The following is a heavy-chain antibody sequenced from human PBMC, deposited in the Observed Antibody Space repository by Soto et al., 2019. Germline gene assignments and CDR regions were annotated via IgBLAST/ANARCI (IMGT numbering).Heavy chain of an antibody. V-gene: IGHV3-7*01. Sequence: GGSLRLSCAASGFTFSNYWMTWVRQAPGKGLEWVANIKQDGSEKYYVDSVKGRFTMSRDNAKNSLYLQMNSLTVEDTAVYYCARESSFGELFDYWGQGTLVTVSS. CDR3: ARESSFGELFDY. J-gene: IGHJ4*02. D-gene: IGHD3-10*01. CDR1: GFTFSNYW. CDR2: IKQDGSEK.